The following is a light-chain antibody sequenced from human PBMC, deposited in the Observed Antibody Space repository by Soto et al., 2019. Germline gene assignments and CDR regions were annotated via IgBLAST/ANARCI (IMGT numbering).Light chain of an antibody. Sequence: DIVMTQSPLSLPVTPGEPAAISCRSSQSLRHFNGNNYVDWYLQKPGQTTQLLIYEVSNRFYGVPDRFSGSGSGTDFTLKISRVEAEDVGFYYCMQSIQLHPATFGQGTKVDIK. J-gene: IGKJ1*01. CDR1: QSLRHFNGNNY. V-gene: IGKV2D-29*01. CDR2: EVS. CDR3: MQSIQLHPAT.